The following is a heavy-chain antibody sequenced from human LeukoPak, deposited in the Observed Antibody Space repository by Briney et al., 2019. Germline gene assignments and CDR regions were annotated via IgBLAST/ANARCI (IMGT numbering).Heavy chain of an antibody. Sequence: SSETLSLTCTVSGGSISSYYWSWIRQPPGKGLEWIGYIYYSGSTNYNPSLKSRVTISVDTSKNQFSLKLSSVTAADTAVYYCARYSSYDYFDYWGQGTLVTVSS. J-gene: IGHJ4*02. CDR3: ARYSSYDYFDY. CDR1: GGSISSYY. D-gene: IGHD3-10*01. CDR2: IYYSGST. V-gene: IGHV4-59*01.